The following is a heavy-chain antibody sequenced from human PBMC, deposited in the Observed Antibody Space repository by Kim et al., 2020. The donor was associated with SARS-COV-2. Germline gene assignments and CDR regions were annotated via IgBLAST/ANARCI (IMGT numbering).Heavy chain of an antibody. CDR1: GFSLYNYG. Sequence: GGSLRLSCAASGFSLYNYGMHWVRQTPGKGLEWVAVSKYDGSEEYYADSVKGRFTISRDNSRGTLYLQMNSLRSDDTAVYYCARENWGTYDYWGQGTLVTVYS. V-gene: IGHV3-33*08. CDR2: SKYDGSEE. CDR3: ARENWGTYDY. J-gene: IGHJ4*02. D-gene: IGHD7-27*01.